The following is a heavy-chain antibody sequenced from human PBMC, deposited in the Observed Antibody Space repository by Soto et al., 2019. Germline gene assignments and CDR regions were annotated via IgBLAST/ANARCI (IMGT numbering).Heavy chain of an antibody. CDR1: GFSLSTSGVG. V-gene: IGHV2-5*02. CDR3: AHYFYGVTDY. CDR2: IYWDDDK. J-gene: IGHJ4*02. Sequence: QITLTASGPTLVTPTQTLTLTCTFSGFSLSTSGVGVGWIRQPPGKALEWLALIYWDDDKRYSPSLKSRLTITKDTSKNQVVLTMTNMDPVDTATYYCAHYFYGVTDYWGQGTLVTVSS. D-gene: IGHD4-17*01.